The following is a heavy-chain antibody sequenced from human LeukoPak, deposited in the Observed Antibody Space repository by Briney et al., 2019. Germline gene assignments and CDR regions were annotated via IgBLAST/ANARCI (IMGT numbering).Heavy chain of an antibody. CDR3: ARGPYSYDSSGAFDI. Sequence: SETLSLTCTVSGDSISSGDYYWSWIRQPAGKGLEWIGRISSSGSTNYNPSLKSRVTISVDTSKNQLSLKLSSVTAADTAVYFCARGPYSYDSSGAFDIWGQGTMVAVSS. CDR2: ISSSGST. D-gene: IGHD3-22*01. J-gene: IGHJ3*02. CDR1: GDSISSGDYY. V-gene: IGHV4-61*02.